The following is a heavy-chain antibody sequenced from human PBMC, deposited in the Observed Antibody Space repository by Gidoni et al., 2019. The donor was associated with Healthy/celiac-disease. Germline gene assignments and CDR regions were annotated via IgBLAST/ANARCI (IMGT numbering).Heavy chain of an antibody. CDR1: GGSISSSSYY. J-gene: IGHJ4*02. V-gene: IGHV4-39*01. D-gene: IGHD5-18*01. Sequence: QLQLQESGPGLVKPSETLSLTCTVSGGSISSSSYYWGWIRQPPGKGLEWIGSIYYSGSTYYNPSLKSRVTISVDTSKNQFSLKLSSVTAADTAVYYCARQGGGWIQLWLFDYWGQGTLVTVSS. CDR3: ARQGGGWIQLWLFDY. CDR2: IYYSGST.